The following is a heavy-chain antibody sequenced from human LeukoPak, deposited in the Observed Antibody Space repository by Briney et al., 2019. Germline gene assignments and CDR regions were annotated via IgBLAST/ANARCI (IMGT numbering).Heavy chain of an antibody. CDR3: ARQRYSDY. Sequence: GGSLRLSCAASGFTFSRYWMSWVRQAPGKGVEWVANIKEDGSENSYVESVKGRFTIPRDNAKNSLYLQLNSLRAEDTAVYFCARQRYSDYWGQGTLVTVSS. J-gene: IGHJ4*02. D-gene: IGHD1-1*01. V-gene: IGHV3-7*01. CDR1: GFTFSRYW. CDR2: IKEDGSEN.